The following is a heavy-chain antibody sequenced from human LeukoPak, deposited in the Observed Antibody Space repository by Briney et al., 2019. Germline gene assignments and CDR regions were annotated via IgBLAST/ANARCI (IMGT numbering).Heavy chain of an antibody. Sequence: GRSLRLSCAASGFTVSSYGMHWVRQAPGKGLEWAAVISYDGSNKYYADSVKGRFTISRDNSKNTLYLQMNSLRAEDTAVYYCAKDPMVRGVMMYYFDYWGQGTLVTVSS. D-gene: IGHD3-10*01. V-gene: IGHV3-30*18. CDR2: ISYDGSNK. J-gene: IGHJ4*02. CDR1: GFTVSSYG. CDR3: AKDPMVRGVMMYYFDY.